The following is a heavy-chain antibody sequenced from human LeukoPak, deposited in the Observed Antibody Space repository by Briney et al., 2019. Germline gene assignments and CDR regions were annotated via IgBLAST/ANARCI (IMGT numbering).Heavy chain of an antibody. CDR2: ISSSSSYI. CDR3: ARDSNGGGSFDY. Sequence: GGSLRLSCAASGFTFSSYSMNWVRQAPGKGLEWVSSISSSSSYIYYADSVKGRFTISRDNAKNSLYLQMNSLGAEDTAVYYCARDSNGGGSFDYWGQGTLVTVSS. CDR1: GFTFSSYS. V-gene: IGHV3-21*01. D-gene: IGHD4-23*01. J-gene: IGHJ4*02.